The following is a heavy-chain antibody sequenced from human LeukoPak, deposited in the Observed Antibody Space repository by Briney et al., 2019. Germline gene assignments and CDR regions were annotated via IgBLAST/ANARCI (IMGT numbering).Heavy chain of an antibody. V-gene: IGHV1-69*13. D-gene: IGHD1-7*01. CDR1: GYTLTSYY. J-gene: IGHJ4*02. Sequence: SVKVSCKASGYTLTSYYMHWVRQAPGQGLEWMGGIIPIFGTANYAQKFQGRVTITADESTSTAYMELSSLRSEDTAVYYCARVPEDNWNYGPLYYWGQGTLVTVSS. CDR2: IIPIFGTA. CDR3: ARVPEDNWNYGPLYY.